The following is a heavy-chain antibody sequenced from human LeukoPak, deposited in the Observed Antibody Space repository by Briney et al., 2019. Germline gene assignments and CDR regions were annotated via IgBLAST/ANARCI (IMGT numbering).Heavy chain of an antibody. J-gene: IGHJ4*02. D-gene: IGHD3-3*01. CDR1: GFSVSNNY. V-gene: IGHV3-53*01. CDR3: ARGRGLGVVSPYFDY. Sequence: GGSLRLSCVVSGFSVSNNYIIWVRQAPGNGLERVSVIYGDGRTSHSASVRGRFTISRDNSKNIVSLQMNNLRAEDTADYYCARGRGLGVVSPYFDYWGQGTLVTVSS. CDR2: IYGDGRT.